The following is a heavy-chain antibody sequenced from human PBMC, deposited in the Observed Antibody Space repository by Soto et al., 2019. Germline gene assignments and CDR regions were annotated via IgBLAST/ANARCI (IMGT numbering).Heavy chain of an antibody. CDR2: IYYSGST. D-gene: IGHD3-9*01. Sequence: SETLSLTCTVSGGSISSYYWSWIRQPPGKGLEWIGYIYYSGSTNYNPSLKSRVTISVDTSENQFSLKLSSVTAADTAVYYCERELRYVDLGGNWFDPWGQGTLVTVSS. J-gene: IGHJ5*02. V-gene: IGHV4-59*01. CDR1: GGSISSYY. CDR3: ERELRYVDLGGNWFDP.